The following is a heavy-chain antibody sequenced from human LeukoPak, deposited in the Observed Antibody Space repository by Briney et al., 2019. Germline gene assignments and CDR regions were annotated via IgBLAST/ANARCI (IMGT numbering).Heavy chain of an antibody. J-gene: IGHJ4*02. D-gene: IGHD6-19*01. CDR3: AKSAPGVSGWYAFDF. V-gene: IGHV3-30*02. CDR1: GFSFSSYG. CDR2: MRHDGSNI. Sequence: GGSLRLSCAASGFSFSSYGMHWARQAPGKGLEWVAFMRHDGSNIYYADSVKGRFTISRDNSKNTLYVQMNSLRPEDTAVYYCAKSAPGVSGWYAFDFWGQGTLVTVSS.